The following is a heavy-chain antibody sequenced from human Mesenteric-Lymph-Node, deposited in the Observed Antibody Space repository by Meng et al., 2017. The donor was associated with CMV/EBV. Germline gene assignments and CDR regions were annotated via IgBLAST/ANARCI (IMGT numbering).Heavy chain of an antibody. CDR3: VVTSNTGHLSEH. J-gene: IGHJ4*02. Sequence: SGFIFSNLWITWVRQAPGKGLEWVGRIKTERDGGSTDYAAPVKDRFTISRDDSKNTVYLRMSRLKTEDTAVYYCVVTSNTGHLSEHWGRGTLVTVSS. CDR2: IKTERDGGST. V-gene: IGHV3-15*01. D-gene: IGHD2-8*02. CDR1: GFIFSNLW.